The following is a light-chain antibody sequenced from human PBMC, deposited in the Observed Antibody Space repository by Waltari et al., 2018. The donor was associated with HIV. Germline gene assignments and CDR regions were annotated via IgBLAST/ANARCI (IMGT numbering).Light chain of an antibody. CDR2: SNN. J-gene: IGLJ3*02. CDR1: TYNVGSNP. V-gene: IGLV1-44*01. CDR3: AARDDSLNSWV. Sequence: QSVLTQPPSASGTPGRRGTLFCSGNTYNVGSNPVNWYRQVPGTAPKLLMFSNNQRPSGVTDRFSGSKSGTSASLAIKGLQSEDEADYFCAARDDSLNSWVFGGGTKLTVL.